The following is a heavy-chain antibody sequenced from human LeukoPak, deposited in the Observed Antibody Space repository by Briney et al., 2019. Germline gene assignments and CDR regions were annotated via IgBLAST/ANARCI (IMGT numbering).Heavy chain of an antibody. J-gene: IGHJ3*02. CDR3: ARAYYDSSGSKYGTGAFDI. CDR2: IYTSGST. D-gene: IGHD3-22*01. CDR1: GGSISSYY. Sequence: SETQSLTCTVSGGSISSYYWSWIRQPAGKGLEWIGRIYTSGSTNYNPSLKSRVTMSVDTSKNQFSLKLSSVTAADTAVYYCARAYYDSSGSKYGTGAFDIWGQGTMVTVSS. V-gene: IGHV4-4*07.